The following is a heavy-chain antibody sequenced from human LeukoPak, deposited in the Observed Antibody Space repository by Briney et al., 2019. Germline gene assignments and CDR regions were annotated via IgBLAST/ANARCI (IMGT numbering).Heavy chain of an antibody. CDR3: ATLPLTSPFDY. D-gene: IGHD1-14*01. J-gene: IGHJ4*02. CDR2: INSDGSST. CDR1: GFTFSSYW. V-gene: IGHV3-74*01. Sequence: GSLILSCAASGFTFSSYWMHWVRQAPGKGLVWVSRINSDGSSTSYADSVKGRFTISRDNAKNTLYLQMNSLRAEDTAVYYCATLPLTSPFDYWGQGTLVTVSS.